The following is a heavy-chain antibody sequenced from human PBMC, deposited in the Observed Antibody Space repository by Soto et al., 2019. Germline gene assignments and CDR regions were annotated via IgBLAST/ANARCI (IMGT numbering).Heavy chain of an antibody. V-gene: IGHV4-59*01. CDR3: ARASYGSGNYYAPYYFYATEV. CDR1: GAPISSYY. CDR2: IYYSGNT. D-gene: IGHD3-10*01. Sequence: SKTLSLTCDVSGAPISSYYWSWIRQPPGKGLEWIGYIYYSGNTNYNPSLKSRVTMSVDTSKNQFSLNLTSVTAADTAVYFCARASYGSGNYYAPYYFYATEVWGDGTTVTVSS. J-gene: IGHJ6*04.